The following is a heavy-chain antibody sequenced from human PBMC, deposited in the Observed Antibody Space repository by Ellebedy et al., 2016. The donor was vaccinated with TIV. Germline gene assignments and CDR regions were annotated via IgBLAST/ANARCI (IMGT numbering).Heavy chain of an antibody. V-gene: IGHV1-2*04. J-gene: IGHJ6*02. CDR1: GYTFTSYG. CDR3: ARDLRTTADYYYGMDV. Sequence: AASVKVSCKASGYTFTSYGISWVRQAPGQGLEWMGWINPNSGGTNYAQKFQGWVTMTRDTSISTAYMELSRLRSDDTAVYYCARDLRTTADYYYGMDVWGQGTTVTVSS. D-gene: IGHD1-7*01. CDR2: INPNSGGT.